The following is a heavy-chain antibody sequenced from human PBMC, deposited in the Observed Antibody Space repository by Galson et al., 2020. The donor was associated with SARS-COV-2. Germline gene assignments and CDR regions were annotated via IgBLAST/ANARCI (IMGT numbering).Heavy chain of an antibody. V-gene: IGHV3-74*01. D-gene: IGHD1-26*01. Sequence: GESLKISCAASGFTFSNYWMHWVRQVPGKGLVWVSRITGDGSTTGYADSVKGRFTISRDNAKNTLYLQMNSLRVEDTAVYYCVRGVGPDYWGQGTLVTVSS. CDR3: VRGVGPDY. CDR1: GFTFSNYW. CDR2: ITGDGSTT. J-gene: IGHJ4*02.